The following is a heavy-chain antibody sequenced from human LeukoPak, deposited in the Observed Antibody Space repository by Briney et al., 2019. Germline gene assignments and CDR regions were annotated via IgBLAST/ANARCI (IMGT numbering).Heavy chain of an antibody. V-gene: IGHV5-10-1*01. CDR3: ARHYRGYSYHYWYFDL. Sequence: GESLKISCKGSGYSFTSYWINWVRQMPGKGLEWMGRIDPSDSYTNYSPSFQGHVTISADKSISTAYLQWNSLKASDTAMYYCARHYRGYSYHYWYFDLWGRGTLVTVSS. D-gene: IGHD5-18*01. J-gene: IGHJ2*01. CDR1: GYSFTSYW. CDR2: IDPSDSYT.